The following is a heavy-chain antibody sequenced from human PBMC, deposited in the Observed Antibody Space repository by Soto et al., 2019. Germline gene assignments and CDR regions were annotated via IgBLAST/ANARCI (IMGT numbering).Heavy chain of an antibody. J-gene: IGHJ3*02. CDR1: GYTFTKAW. Sequence: VQLVESGGGLVKPGGTLRLSCAASGYTFTKAWMTWIHQGQGKVMERVGRIKSKSDGGTIDYAAPVKGRFTISRDDSKNTLYLQMNSLKTEDTAVYYCTTGPNLRPLAAFDIWGQGTVVTVSS. CDR2: IKSKSDGGTI. CDR3: TTGPNLRPLAAFDI. V-gene: IGHV3-15*01.